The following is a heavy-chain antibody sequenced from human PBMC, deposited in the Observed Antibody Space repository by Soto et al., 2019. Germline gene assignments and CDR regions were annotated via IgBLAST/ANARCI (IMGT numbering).Heavy chain of an antibody. D-gene: IGHD2-2*01. CDR3: ARDIGEEDIVVVPAATHYYYYYMDV. Sequence: ASVKVSCKASGYTFTSYDINWVRQATGQGLEWMGWMNAYSGNTDYAQKLQGRVTMTTNTSTSTAYMELRSLRSDDTAVYYCARDIGEEDIVVVPAATHYYYYYMDVWGKGTTVTVSS. CDR2: MNAYSGNT. CDR1: GYTFTSYD. V-gene: IGHV1-8*01. J-gene: IGHJ6*03.